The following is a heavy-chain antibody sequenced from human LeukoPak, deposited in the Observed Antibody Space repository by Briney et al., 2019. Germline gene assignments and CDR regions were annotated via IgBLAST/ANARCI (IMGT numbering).Heavy chain of an antibody. CDR1: GGSFSGYY. Sequence: SETLSLTCAVYGGSFSGYYWSWIRQPPGKGLEWIGEINHSGSTNYNPSLKGRVTISVDTSKNQFSLKLSSVTAADTAVYYCARGPSGSYYYFDYWGQGTLVTVSS. D-gene: IGHD1-26*01. V-gene: IGHV4-34*01. J-gene: IGHJ4*02. CDR3: ARGPSGSYYYFDY. CDR2: INHSGST.